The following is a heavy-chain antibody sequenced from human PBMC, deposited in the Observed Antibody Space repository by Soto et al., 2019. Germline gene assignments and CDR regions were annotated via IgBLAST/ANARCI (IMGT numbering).Heavy chain of an antibody. CDR3: AKGNGVFDY. J-gene: IGHJ4*02. Sequence: EVQLLGSGGGLVQPGGSLRLSCAASGFTFSSYAMYWVRQAPGKGLEWVSAITGSGASTYDADSVKGRFTISRDNSKDTVYMQMNSLRAEDTGVYYCAKGNGVFDYWGQGVLVTVSS. CDR2: ITGSGAST. CDR1: GFTFSSYA. D-gene: IGHD2-8*01. V-gene: IGHV3-23*01.